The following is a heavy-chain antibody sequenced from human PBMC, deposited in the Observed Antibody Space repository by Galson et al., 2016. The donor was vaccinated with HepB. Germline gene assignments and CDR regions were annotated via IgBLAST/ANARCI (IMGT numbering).Heavy chain of an antibody. Sequence: SLRLSCAISGFTFSHYAMHWVRQAPGKGLECVALISHDGSDKFYAESVKGRFTISRDNSKDTLYLQMNSLRTDDTAMYYCTRVTPGAYCSGDSCQTHYWLDPWGQGTLVTVSS. CDR3: TRVTPGAYCSGDSCQTHYWLDP. J-gene: IGHJ5*02. D-gene: IGHD2-15*01. CDR2: ISHDGSDK. V-gene: IGHV3-30*03. CDR1: GFTFSHYA.